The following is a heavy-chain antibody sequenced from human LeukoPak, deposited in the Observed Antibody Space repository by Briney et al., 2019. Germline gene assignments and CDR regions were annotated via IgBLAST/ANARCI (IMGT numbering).Heavy chain of an antibody. CDR2: MNPNSGNT. Sequence: ASVKVSCKASGYTFTSYDINWVRQATGQGLEWMGWMNPNSGNTGYAQKFQGRVTMTRNTSISTAYMELSSLRSEDTAVYYCARASRYVWGSYRLYYFDYWGQGTLVTVSS. CDR1: GYTFTSYD. V-gene: IGHV1-8*01. D-gene: IGHD3-16*02. CDR3: ARASRYVWGSYRLYYFDY. J-gene: IGHJ4*02.